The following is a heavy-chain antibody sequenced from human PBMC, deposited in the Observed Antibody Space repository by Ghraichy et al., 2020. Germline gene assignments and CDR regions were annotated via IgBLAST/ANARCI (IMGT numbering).Heavy chain of an antibody. D-gene: IGHD3-3*01. Sequence: ESLNISCAVYGGSFSGYYWSWIRQPPGKGLEWIGEINHSGSTNYNPSLKSRVTISVDTSKNQFYLKLGPVTAADTAGYYCARGQLPEFLEWLLSDYYYGMDVWGQGTTVTVSS. CDR3: ARGQLPEFLEWLLSDYYYGMDV. J-gene: IGHJ6*01. CDR1: GGSFSGYY. V-gene: IGHV4-34*01. CDR2: INHSGST.